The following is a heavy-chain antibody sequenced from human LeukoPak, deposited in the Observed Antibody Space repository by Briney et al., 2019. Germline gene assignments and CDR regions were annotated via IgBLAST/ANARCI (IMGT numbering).Heavy chain of an antibody. Sequence: SETLSLTCTVSGGSISSYYWSWIRQPPGKGLEWIGYICYSGGTNYNPSLKSRVTISVDTSKNQFSLKLSSVTAADTAVYYCARLGDCSSTSCYLLGSYYGMDVWGQGTTVTVSS. V-gene: IGHV4-59*08. D-gene: IGHD2-2*01. CDR3: ARLGDCSSTSCYLLGSYYGMDV. J-gene: IGHJ6*02. CDR1: GGSISSYY. CDR2: ICYSGGT.